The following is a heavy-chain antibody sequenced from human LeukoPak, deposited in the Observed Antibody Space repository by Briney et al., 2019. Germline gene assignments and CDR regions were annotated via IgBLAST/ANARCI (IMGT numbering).Heavy chain of an antibody. D-gene: IGHD2-2*01. CDR3: ARQELLRYCSSTSCSVNYYYYYMDV. CDR2: IYPGDSDT. Sequence: GESLKISCKGSGYSFTSYWIGWVRQMPGKGLEWMGIIYPGDSDTRYSPSFQGQVTISADKSISTAYLQWSSLKASDTAMYYCARQELLRYCSSTSCSVNYYYYYMDVWGKGITVTVSS. V-gene: IGHV5-51*01. CDR1: GYSFTSYW. J-gene: IGHJ6*03.